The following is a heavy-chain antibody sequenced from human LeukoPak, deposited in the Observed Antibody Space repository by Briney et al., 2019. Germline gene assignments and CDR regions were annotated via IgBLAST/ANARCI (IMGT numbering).Heavy chain of an antibody. CDR2: ILGSSST. D-gene: IGHD6-13*01. CDR1: VFTFSNFA. Sequence: GGSLRLSCAASVFTFSNFAMTRVRQTPGKGLEWVSSILGSSSTYYADSLKGRFTIRKDNAKNSLYLPMNRLRDDDTSVYYSASIGAGYSRDYWGQGTLVTVSS. CDR3: ASIGAGYSRDY. V-gene: IGHV3-21*01. J-gene: IGHJ4*02.